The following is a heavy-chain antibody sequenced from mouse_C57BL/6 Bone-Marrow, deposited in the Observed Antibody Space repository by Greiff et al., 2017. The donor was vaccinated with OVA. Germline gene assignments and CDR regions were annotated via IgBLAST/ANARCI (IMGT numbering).Heavy chain of an antibody. CDR3: AHFYYYGSSYVEGWFAY. CDR2: IDPSDSYP. D-gene: IGHD1-1*01. Sequence: QVQLQQPGAELVRPGTSVTLSCQASGYTFTSYWMHWVKQRPGQGLEWIGVIDPSDSYPTYNQKFKGKATLTVATSSSTAYMQLSSLTSADSAVYYCAHFYYYGSSYVEGWFAYWGQGTLVTVSA. CDR1: GYTFTSYW. V-gene: IGHV1-59*01. J-gene: IGHJ3*01.